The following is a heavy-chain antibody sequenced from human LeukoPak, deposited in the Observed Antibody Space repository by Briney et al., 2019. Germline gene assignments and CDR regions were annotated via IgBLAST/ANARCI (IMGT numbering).Heavy chain of an antibody. CDR2: IYYSGST. CDR3: ARGGEAWFDY. CDR1: GGSISSYY. J-gene: IGHJ4*02. D-gene: IGHD2-21*01. V-gene: IGHV4-59*01. Sequence: SETLSLTCTVSGGSISSYYWSWIRQPPGKGLEWIGYIYYSGSTNYNPSLKSRVTISVDTSKNQFSLKLSSVTAADTAVYYCARGGEAWFDYWGQGTLVSVSS.